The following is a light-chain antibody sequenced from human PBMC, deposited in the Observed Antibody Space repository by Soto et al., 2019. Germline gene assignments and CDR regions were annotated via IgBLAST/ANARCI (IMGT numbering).Light chain of an antibody. Sequence: ESVLTQSPATLSLSPGERATLSCRASQSVSSYLAWYQQKPGQAPRLLIYGASTRATGIPARFSGSGSGTEFTLTISSLQSEDFAVYYCQQYNNWLGTFGQGTKVDIK. CDR1: QSVSSY. V-gene: IGKV3-15*01. CDR3: QQYNNWLGT. CDR2: GAS. J-gene: IGKJ1*01.